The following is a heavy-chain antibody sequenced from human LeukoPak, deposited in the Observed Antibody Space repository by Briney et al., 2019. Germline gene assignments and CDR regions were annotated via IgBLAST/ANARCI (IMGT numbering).Heavy chain of an antibody. D-gene: IGHD2-2*01. CDR3: ARGLPACEY. Sequence: GGSLRLSCAPSGVTPSVYSIKWGRQAPGKGLEWVSYISGSASTIYYADSVKGRFTVSRDNAKKSLFLQMNSVRDEDTALYYCARGLPACEYWVQGSQVTVSS. CDR1: GVTPSVYS. CDR2: ISGSASTI. J-gene: IGHJ4*02. V-gene: IGHV3-48*02.